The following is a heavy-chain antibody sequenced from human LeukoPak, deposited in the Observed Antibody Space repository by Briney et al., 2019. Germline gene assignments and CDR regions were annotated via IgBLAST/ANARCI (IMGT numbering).Heavy chain of an antibody. CDR2: INPSGGST. Sequence: ASVKVSCKASEYTFTNYYMHWVRQAPGQGLEWMGIINPSGGSTSYAQQFQGRVTMTRDTSTSTVYMELSSLRSDDTAVYYCARRTYQGYCSGGSCYPEYYYYYMDVWGKGTTVTISS. D-gene: IGHD2-15*01. V-gene: IGHV1-46*01. J-gene: IGHJ6*03. CDR3: ARRTYQGYCSGGSCYPEYYYYYMDV. CDR1: EYTFTNYY.